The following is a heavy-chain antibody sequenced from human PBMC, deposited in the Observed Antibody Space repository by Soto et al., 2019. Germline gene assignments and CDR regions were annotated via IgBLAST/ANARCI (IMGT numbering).Heavy chain of an antibody. CDR2: INPENGNT. V-gene: IGHV1-3*01. D-gene: IGHD3-10*01. J-gene: IGHJ4*02. CDR3: ARDIFALLIIGVSDF. Sequence: QVQLLQSGAEVKKPGASVKVSCKASRYTFITYAIHWVRQAPGQRLEWMGWINPENGNTKYSEKYQGRVTINRDTSESTAYMALSSLRSEDTDVYYCARDIFALLIIGVSDFWGQGTMVTVSS. CDR1: RYTFITYA.